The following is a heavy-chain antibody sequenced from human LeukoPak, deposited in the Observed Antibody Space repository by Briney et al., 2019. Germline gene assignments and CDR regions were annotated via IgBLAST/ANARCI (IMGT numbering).Heavy chain of an antibody. CDR1: GGSISIYY. V-gene: IGHV4-59*08. CDR2: IYYSGST. J-gene: IGHJ4*02. D-gene: IGHD6-19*01. CDR3: ARRSSGWYQNYFDY. Sequence: PSETLSLTCAVSGGSISIYYWSWIRQPPGKGLEWIGYIYYSGSTNYNPSLKSRVTISVDTSKNQFSLKLSSVTAADTAVYYCARRSSGWYQNYFDYWGQGTLVTVSS.